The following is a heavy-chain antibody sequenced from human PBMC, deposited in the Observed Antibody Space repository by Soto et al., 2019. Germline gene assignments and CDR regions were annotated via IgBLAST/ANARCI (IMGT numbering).Heavy chain of an antibody. CDR2: IFTGGAT. D-gene: IGHD6-19*01. CDR3: ARDRYSSGWLDAFDI. J-gene: IGHJ3*02. V-gene: IGHV3-53*04. Sequence: EVQVVESGGGLVPPGGSLRLSCAASGFTVSSHYMSWVRQAPGKGLEWVSVIFTGGATYYADSMKGRFTISRHSSKNTVYLQMNSLRAEDTAVYYCARDRYSSGWLDAFDIWGQGTMVTVSS. CDR1: GFTVSSHY.